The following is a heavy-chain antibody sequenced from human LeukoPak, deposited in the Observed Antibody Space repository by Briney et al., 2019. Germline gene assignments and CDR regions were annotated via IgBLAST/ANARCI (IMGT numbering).Heavy chain of an antibody. CDR2: ISGSGGST. D-gene: IGHD3-3*01. CDR1: GFTVSSNY. Sequence: GGSLRLSCAASGFTVSSNYMGWVRQAPGKGLEWVSAISGSGGSTYYADSVKGRFTISRDNSKNTLYLQMNSLRAEDTAVYYCAKGLFWSGYYSFDYWGQGTLVTVSS. CDR3: AKGLFWSGYYSFDY. J-gene: IGHJ4*02. V-gene: IGHV3-23*01.